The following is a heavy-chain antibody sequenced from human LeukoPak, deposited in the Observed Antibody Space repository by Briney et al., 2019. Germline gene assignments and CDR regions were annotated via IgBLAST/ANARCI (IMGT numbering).Heavy chain of an antibody. Sequence: GGSLRLSCAASGFTFITYSMNWVRQAPGKGLEWVSSISSSSSYIYYADSVRGRFTISRDNPKNSLYLQMNSLRAEDTAIYYCATYRQVLLPFESWGQGTLVTVSS. J-gene: IGHJ4*02. D-gene: IGHD2-8*02. CDR1: GFTFITYS. CDR2: ISSSSSYI. V-gene: IGHV3-21*04. CDR3: ATYRQVLLPFES.